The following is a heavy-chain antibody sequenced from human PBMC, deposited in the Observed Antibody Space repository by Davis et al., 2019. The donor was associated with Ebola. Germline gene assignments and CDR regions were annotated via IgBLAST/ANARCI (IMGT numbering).Heavy chain of an antibody. Sequence: KVSCKGSGYNFTSYWIGWVRQMPGKGLEWMGIIYPGDSDTRYSPSFQGQVTISADKSISTAYLQWSSLKASDTAMYYCARRVRYYYDSSGYYHFDYWGQGTLVTVSS. D-gene: IGHD3-22*01. CDR2: IYPGDSDT. J-gene: IGHJ4*02. CDR1: GYNFTSYW. V-gene: IGHV5-51*01. CDR3: ARRVRYYYDSSGYYHFDY.